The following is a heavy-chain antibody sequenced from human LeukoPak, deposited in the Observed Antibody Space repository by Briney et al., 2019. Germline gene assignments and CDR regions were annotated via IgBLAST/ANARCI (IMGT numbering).Heavy chain of an antibody. CDR2: ITSSGSAI. CDR1: GFTFSDYY. J-gene: IGHJ3*01. V-gene: IGHV3-11*01. Sequence: GGSLRLSCAASGFTFSDYYMSWIRQAPGKGLEWVSYITSSGSAIYYADSVKGRFTISRDNAKNSLYLQMNSLRAEDTAVYYCARDTREAISGDAFDVWGQGTMVTVSS. D-gene: IGHD3-10*01. CDR3: ARDTREAISGDAFDV.